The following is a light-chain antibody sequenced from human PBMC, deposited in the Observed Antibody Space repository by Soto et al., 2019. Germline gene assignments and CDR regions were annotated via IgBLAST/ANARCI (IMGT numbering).Light chain of an antibody. CDR1: QSVSSY. CDR2: DAS. V-gene: IGKV3-11*01. Sequence: EIVLTQSPATLSLSPGERATLSCRASQSVSSYLAWYQQKPGQAPSLLIYDASNRATGIPARFSGSGSGTDFTLTISSLEPEDFAVYYCQQRSNWITFGQGTRLEIE. J-gene: IGKJ5*01. CDR3: QQRSNWIT.